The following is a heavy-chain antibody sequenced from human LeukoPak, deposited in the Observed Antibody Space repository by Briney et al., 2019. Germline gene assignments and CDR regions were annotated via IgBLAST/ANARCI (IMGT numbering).Heavy chain of an antibody. D-gene: IGHD2-21*02. Sequence: SSETLSLTCAVSGGSISSGGYSWSWIRQPPGKGLEWIGYIYHSGSTYYNPSLKSRVTISVDRSKNQFSLKLSSVTAADTAVYYCARVSYCGGDCYLRGDYYFDYWGQGTLVTVSS. CDR3: ARVSYCGGDCYLRGDYYFDY. V-gene: IGHV4-30-2*01. CDR2: IYHSGST. CDR1: GGSISSGGYS. J-gene: IGHJ4*02.